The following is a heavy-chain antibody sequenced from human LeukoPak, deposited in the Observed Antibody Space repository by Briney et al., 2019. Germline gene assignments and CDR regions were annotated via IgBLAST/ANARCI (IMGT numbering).Heavy chain of an antibody. J-gene: IGHJ4*02. CDR3: ARGFTSRSGGSLGY. D-gene: IGHD2-15*01. CDR2: ISSSGTNI. CDR1: GFTFSDYE. V-gene: IGHV3-48*03. Sequence: GESLRLSCAASGFTFSDYEMNWVRQAPGKGLEWISYISSSGTNIYYAYSVKGRFSISRDNAKNSLYLQMNSLRAEDTAVYYCARGFTSRSGGSLGYWGQGTLVTVSS.